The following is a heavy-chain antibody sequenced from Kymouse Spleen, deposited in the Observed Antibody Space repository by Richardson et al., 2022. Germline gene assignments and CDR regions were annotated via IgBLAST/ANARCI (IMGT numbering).Heavy chain of an antibody. D-gene: IGHD3-3*01. CDR3: ARGNYDFWSGYFYYYYYGMDV. J-gene: IGHJ6*02. Sequence: EVQLVQSGAEVKKPGESLKISCKGSGYSFTSYWIGWVRQMPGKGLEWMGIIYPGDSDTRYSPSFQGQVTISADKSISTAYLQWSSLKASDTAMYYCARGNYDFWSGYFYYYYYGMDVWGQGTTVTVSS. V-gene: IGHV5-51*01. CDR2: IYPGDSDT. CDR1: GYSFTSYW.